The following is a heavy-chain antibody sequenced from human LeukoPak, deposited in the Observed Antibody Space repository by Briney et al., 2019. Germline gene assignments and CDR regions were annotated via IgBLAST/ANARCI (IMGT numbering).Heavy chain of an antibody. CDR2: ISAYNGNT. CDR1: GYTFTSYG. J-gene: IGHJ4*02. D-gene: IGHD5-12*01. V-gene: IGHV1-18*01. Sequence: GASVKVSCKASGYTFTSYGISWVRQAPGQGLEWMGWISAYNGNTNYAQKLQGRVTMTTDTSTSTAYMELRSLRSDDTAVYYCARDPKKWLRHSPPPGRYWGQGTLVTVSS. CDR3: ARDPKKWLRHSPPPGRY.